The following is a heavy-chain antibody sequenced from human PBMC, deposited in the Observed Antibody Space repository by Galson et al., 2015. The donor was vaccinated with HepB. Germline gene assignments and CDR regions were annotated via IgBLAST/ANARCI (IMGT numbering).Heavy chain of an antibody. CDR3: AREEYYHDSSGYPNRPNYYYGMDV. V-gene: IGHV6-1*01. CDR1: GDSVSSNSAA. CDR2: TYYRSKWYN. J-gene: IGHJ6*02. D-gene: IGHD3-22*01. Sequence: CAISGDSVSSNSAAWNWIRQSPSRGLEWLGRTYYRSKWYNDYAVSVKSRTIFNPETSKNQFSLQLNSVTPEDTAVYYCAREEYYHDSSGYPNRPNYYYGMDVWGQGTTVTVSS.